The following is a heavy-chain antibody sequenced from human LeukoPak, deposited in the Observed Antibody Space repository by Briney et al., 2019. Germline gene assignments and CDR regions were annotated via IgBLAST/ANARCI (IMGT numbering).Heavy chain of an antibody. V-gene: IGHV1-69*05. CDR2: IIPIFGTA. D-gene: IGHD3-3*01. CDR1: GGTFSSYA. J-gene: IGHJ6*03. CDR3: ARDDGFGYYYMDV. Sequence: KISCKASGGTFSSYAISWVRQAPGQGLEWMGGIIPIFGTANYAQKFQGRVTITTDESTSTAYMELSSLRSEDTAVYYCARDDGFGYYYMDVWGKGTTVTVSS.